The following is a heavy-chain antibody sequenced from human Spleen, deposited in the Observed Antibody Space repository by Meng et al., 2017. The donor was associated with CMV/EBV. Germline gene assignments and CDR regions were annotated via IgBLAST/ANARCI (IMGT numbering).Heavy chain of an antibody. CDR2: INHSGRT. D-gene: IGHD3-22*01. J-gene: IGHJ6*02. CDR1: GGSFSGYY. Sequence: SETLSLTCAVYGGSFSGYYWSWIRQPPGKGLEWIGEINHSGRTNYNPSLKSRVTISVDTSKNQFSLKLSSGTAADTAVYYCAITYYYDSSGYNYGMDVWGQGTTVTVSS. CDR3: AITYYYDSSGYNYGMDV. V-gene: IGHV4-34*01.